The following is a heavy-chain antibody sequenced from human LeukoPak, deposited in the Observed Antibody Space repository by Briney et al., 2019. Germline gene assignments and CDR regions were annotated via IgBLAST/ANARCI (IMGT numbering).Heavy chain of an antibody. Sequence: GGSLRLSCAASGFTVSSNYMSWVRQAPGKGLEWVSVIYSGGRTLYADSVKGRFTISRDNSKNTLFLQMNSLRAEDTALYYCARKFNDGGFHFDCWGQGTLVTVSS. V-gene: IGHV3-66*01. CDR2: IYSGGRT. J-gene: IGHJ4*02. CDR1: GFTVSSNY. D-gene: IGHD4-23*01. CDR3: ARKFNDGGFHFDC.